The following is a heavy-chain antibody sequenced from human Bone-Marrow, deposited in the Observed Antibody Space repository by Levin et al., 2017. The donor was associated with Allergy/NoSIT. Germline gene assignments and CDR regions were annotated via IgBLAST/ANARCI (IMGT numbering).Heavy chain of an antibody. V-gene: IGHV1-69*08. D-gene: IGHD3-10*01. CDR3: ARGITEWFGALFNP. CDR1: GGSISTFT. Sequence: GASVKVSCKASGGSISTFTVSWVRQAPGQGLEWMGRVIPIFDTPNYAQKFQGRVTITADKSTNTAYMELNSLTSADTAVYYCARGITEWFGALFNPWGQGTLVTVSS. J-gene: IGHJ5*02. CDR2: VIPIFDTP.